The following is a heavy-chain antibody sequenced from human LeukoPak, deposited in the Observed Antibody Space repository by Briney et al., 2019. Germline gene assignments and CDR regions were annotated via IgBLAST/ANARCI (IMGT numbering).Heavy chain of an antibody. V-gene: IGHV3-48*01. D-gene: IGHD4-17*01. CDR2: ISSSSSTI. Sequence: GGSLRLSCAASGFTFSSYSMNWVRQAPGKGLEWVPYISSSSSTIYYADSVKGRFTISRGNAKNSLYLQMNSLRAEDTAVYYCARDRNTVTHWGAAFDIWGQGTMVTVSS. CDR3: ARDRNTVTHWGAAFDI. CDR1: GFTFSSYS. J-gene: IGHJ3*02.